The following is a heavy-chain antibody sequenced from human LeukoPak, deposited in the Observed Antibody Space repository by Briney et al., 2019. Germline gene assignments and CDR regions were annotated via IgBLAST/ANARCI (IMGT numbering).Heavy chain of an antibody. J-gene: IGHJ4*02. V-gene: IGHV3-23*01. CDR1: GFIFSSYD. CDR2: LRGNGDT. D-gene: IGHD3-16*01. CDR3: AKASWVSTADAVL. Sequence: PGGSLRLSCAASGFIFSSYDMSWVREAPARGLEWVSSLRGNGDTFYADSLKGRFTLSRDESRNTVYLHLNELRVEDTAVYYCAKASWVSTADAVLWGQGTVVTVSS.